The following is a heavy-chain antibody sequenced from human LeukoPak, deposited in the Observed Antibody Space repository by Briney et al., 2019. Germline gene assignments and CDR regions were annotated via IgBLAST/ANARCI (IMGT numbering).Heavy chain of an antibody. J-gene: IGHJ4*02. D-gene: IGHD3-16*02. CDR1: GGSISSSSYY. Sequence: SETLSLTCTVSGGSISSSSYYWGWIRQPPGKGLEWIGSIYYSGSTYYNPSLKSRVTISVDTSKNQFSLKLSSVTAADTAVYYCAVYLWGSYRYDYWGQGTLVTVSP. V-gene: IGHV4-39*07. CDR3: AVYLWGSYRYDY. CDR2: IYYSGST.